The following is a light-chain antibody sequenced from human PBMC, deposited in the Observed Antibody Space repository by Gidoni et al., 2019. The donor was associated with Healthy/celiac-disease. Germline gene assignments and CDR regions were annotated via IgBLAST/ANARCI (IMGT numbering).Light chain of an antibody. CDR3: RSYTSSSTYVV. Sequence: HSALTQPASVSGSPGQSITISCTGTSSDVGGYNYVSWYQQHPGKAPKLMIYDVSNRPSGVSNRFSGSKSGNTASLTISGLQAEDEADYYCRSYTSSSTYVVFGGGTKLTVL. CDR2: DVS. V-gene: IGLV2-14*01. J-gene: IGLJ2*01. CDR1: SSDVGGYNY.